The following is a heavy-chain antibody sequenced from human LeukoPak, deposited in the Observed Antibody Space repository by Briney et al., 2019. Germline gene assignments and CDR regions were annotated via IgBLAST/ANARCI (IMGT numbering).Heavy chain of an antibody. V-gene: IGHV4-31*03. CDR1: GGSISRGGYY. Sequence: PSQPLSLTCTVSGGSISRGGYYWTWIRPPPGKGLEWIGYIYYSGSTYYNPSLKSRVTISVDTSKNQFSLKLSSVTAADTAVYYCARGYYGGTVYDIWGQGTMVTVSS. CDR2: IYYSGST. J-gene: IGHJ3*02. CDR3: ARGYYGGTVYDI. D-gene: IGHD4-23*01.